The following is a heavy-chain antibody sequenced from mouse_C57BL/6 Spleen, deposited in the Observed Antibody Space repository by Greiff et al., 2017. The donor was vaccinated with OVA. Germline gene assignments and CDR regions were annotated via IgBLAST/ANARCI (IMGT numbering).Heavy chain of an antibody. D-gene: IGHD3-2*02. Sequence: VKLMESGAELVRPGASVTLSCKASGYTFTDYEMHWVKQTPVHGLEWIGAIDPETGGTAYNQKFKGKAILTADKSSSTAYMELRSLTSEDSAVYYCTRRSSGYIDYWGQGTTLTVSS. CDR2: IDPETGGT. CDR3: TRRSSGYIDY. V-gene: IGHV1-15*01. CDR1: GYTFTDYE. J-gene: IGHJ2*01.